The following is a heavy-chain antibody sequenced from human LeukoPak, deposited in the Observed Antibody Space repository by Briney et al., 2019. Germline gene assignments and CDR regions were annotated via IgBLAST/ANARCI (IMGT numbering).Heavy chain of an antibody. D-gene: IGHD6-13*01. CDR3: ARVCSSSFYYYYYMDV. CDR1: GGSFSGYY. Sequence: PSETLSLTCAVYGGSFSGYYWSWICQPPGKGLEWIGEINHSGSTNYNPSLKSRVTISVDTSKNQFSLKLSSVTAADTAVYYCARVCSSSFYYYYYMDVWGKGTTVTVSS. V-gene: IGHV4-34*01. J-gene: IGHJ6*03. CDR2: INHSGST.